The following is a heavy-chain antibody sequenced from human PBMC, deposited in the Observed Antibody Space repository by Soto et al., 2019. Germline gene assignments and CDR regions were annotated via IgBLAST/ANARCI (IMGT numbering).Heavy chain of an antibody. J-gene: IGHJ4*02. Sequence: EVQLLNSGGGLVQPGGSLRLSCAASGFTFSNYDMNWVRQAPGKGLEWVSAISDRGSSTYYADSVKGRFTISRDDSKNTAYLQMNSLRAEDTAVYYCAKGSIVAGAIRYDLDYWGQGTLVTVSS. V-gene: IGHV3-23*01. CDR1: GFTFSNYD. CDR3: AKGSIVAGAIRYDLDY. D-gene: IGHD2-2*01. CDR2: ISDRGSST.